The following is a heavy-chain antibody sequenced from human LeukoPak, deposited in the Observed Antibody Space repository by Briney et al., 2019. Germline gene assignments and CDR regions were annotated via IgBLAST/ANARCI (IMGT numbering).Heavy chain of an antibody. V-gene: IGHV1-2*06. CDR1: GYTFTGYY. Sequence: ASVKVSCKASGYTFTGYYMHWVRQAPGQGLEWMGRINPNSGGTNYAQKFQGRVTMTRDTSISTAYMELSRLRSDDTAFYYCARDIYDFLSGYSNDAFDIWGQGTMVTVSS. CDR2: INPNSGGT. D-gene: IGHD3-3*01. J-gene: IGHJ3*02. CDR3: ARDIYDFLSGYSNDAFDI.